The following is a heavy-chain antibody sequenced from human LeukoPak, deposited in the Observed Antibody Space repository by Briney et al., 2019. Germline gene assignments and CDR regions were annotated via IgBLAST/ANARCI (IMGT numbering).Heavy chain of an antibody. CDR3: ARGRLNGLGY. CDR1: GGSVSSDSYY. CDR2: IYCSGST. J-gene: IGHJ4*02. D-gene: IGHD1-1*01. V-gene: IGHV4-61*01. Sequence: PSETLSLTCSVSGGSVSSDSYYWSWIRQPPGKGLEWIGYIYCSGSTNYNPSLTSRVTISVDASKNQISLKLSSVTAADTAVYYCARGRLNGLGYWGQGTLVTVSS.